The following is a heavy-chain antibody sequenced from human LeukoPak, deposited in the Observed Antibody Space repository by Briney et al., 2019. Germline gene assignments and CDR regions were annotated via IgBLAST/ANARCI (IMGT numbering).Heavy chain of an antibody. J-gene: IGHJ4*02. Sequence: SETLSLTCAVSGASINSTNWWSWVRQSPGKGLKWIGEIYHSGSTNYNPSLRSRVTISVDKSKNQISLNLNSVTAADTAVYYCARGRSAVFRPPFEYWGQGTLVTVSS. CDR1: GASINSTNW. V-gene: IGHV4-4*02. CDR2: IYHSGST. CDR3: ARGRSAVFRPPFEY. D-gene: IGHD6-6*01.